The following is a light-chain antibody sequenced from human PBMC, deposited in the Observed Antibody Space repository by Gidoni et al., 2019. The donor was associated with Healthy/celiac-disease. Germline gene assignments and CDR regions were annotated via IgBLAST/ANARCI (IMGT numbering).Light chain of an antibody. J-gene: IGKJ5*01. CDR3: QQYDNLLIT. CDR2: DAS. Sequence: DIQMTQSPSPLSASVGDRVTITCQASQDISNYLNWYQQKPGKSPKLLIYDASNLETGVPSRFSGSGSGTDFTFTISSLQPEDIATYYCQQYDNLLITFXQXTRLEIK. V-gene: IGKV1-33*01. CDR1: QDISNY.